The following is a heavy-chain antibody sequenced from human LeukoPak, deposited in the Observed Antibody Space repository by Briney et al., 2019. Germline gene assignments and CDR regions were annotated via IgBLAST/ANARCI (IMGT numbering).Heavy chain of an antibody. CDR3: ARRARDYYGSGSYYNAYFDY. D-gene: IGHD3-10*01. CDR1: GGSTSSYY. Sequence: SETLSLTCTVSGGSTSSYYWSWIRQPPGKGLEWIGYIYYSGSTNYNPSLKSRVTISVDTSKNQFSLKLSSVTAADTAVYYCARRARDYYGSGSYYNAYFDYWGQGTLVTVSS. V-gene: IGHV4-59*01. J-gene: IGHJ4*02. CDR2: IYYSGST.